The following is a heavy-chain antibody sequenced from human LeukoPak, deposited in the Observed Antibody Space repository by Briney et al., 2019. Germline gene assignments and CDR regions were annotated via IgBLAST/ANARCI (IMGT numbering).Heavy chain of an antibody. CDR1: GGSFSGYY. CDR2: INHSGST. V-gene: IGHV4-34*01. D-gene: IGHD5-18*01. J-gene: IGHJ4*02. Sequence: SETLSLTCAVYGGSFSGYYWSWIRQPPGKGLEWIGEINHSGSTNYNPSLKSRVTISVDTSENQFSLKLSSVTAADTAVYYCARGRYSYGYWGQGTLVTVSS. CDR3: ARGRYSYGY.